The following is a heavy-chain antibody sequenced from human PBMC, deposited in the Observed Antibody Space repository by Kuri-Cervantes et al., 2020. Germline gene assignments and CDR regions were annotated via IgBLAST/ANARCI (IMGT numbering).Heavy chain of an antibody. CDR1: GGSISSSSYY. Sequence: GSLRLSCTVSGGSISSSSYYWGWIRQPSGKGLEWIGSIYYSGSTYYNPSLKSRVTISVDTSKNQFSLKLSSVTAADTAVYYCARDARDDAFDIWGQGTMVTVSS. CDR2: IYYSGST. CDR3: ARDARDDAFDI. J-gene: IGHJ3*02. V-gene: IGHV4-39*07.